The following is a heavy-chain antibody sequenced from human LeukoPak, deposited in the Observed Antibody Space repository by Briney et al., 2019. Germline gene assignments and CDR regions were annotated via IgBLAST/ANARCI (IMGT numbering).Heavy chain of an antibody. CDR1: GFTFSSYA. CDR3: ESTLYCSSTSCYTGHDAFDI. D-gene: IGHD2-2*02. J-gene: IGHJ3*02. V-gene: IGHV3-23*01. CDR2: ISGSGGST. Sequence: GGSLRLSCAASGFTFSSYAMSWVRQAPGKGLEWVSAISGSGGSTYYADSVKGRFTTSRDNSKNTLYLQMNSLRAEDTAVYYCESTLYCSSTSCYTGHDAFDIWGQGTMVTVSS.